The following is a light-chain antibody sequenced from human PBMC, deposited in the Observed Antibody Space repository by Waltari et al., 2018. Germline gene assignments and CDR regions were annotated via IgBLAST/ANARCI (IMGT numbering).Light chain of an antibody. J-gene: IGLJ2*01. V-gene: IGLV2-14*03. Sequence: QSALTQPASVSGSPGQSSTISCTGTSSDVGCYIYVSWYQQHPGKAPKLMIYDVSNRPSGLSNRFSGSKSGNTASLTISGLQAEDEADYYCSSYTTSSTVVFGGGPKLTVL. CDR1: SSDVGCYIY. CDR2: DVS. CDR3: SSYTTSSTVV.